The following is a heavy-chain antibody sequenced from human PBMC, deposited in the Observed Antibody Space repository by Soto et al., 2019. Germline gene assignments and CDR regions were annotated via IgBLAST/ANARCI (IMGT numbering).Heavy chain of an antibody. Sequence: SETLSLTCIVSGVSISSGYCAWIRQSPGKGLEWIGYISHSGSRHYNPSLKSRVTISIDTSKNQFSLKLSSVTAADTAVYYCARDGYYYDSSGYQRVYYFDYWGQGTLVTVSS. D-gene: IGHD3-22*01. CDR1: GVSISSGY. J-gene: IGHJ4*02. CDR3: ARDGYYYDSSGYQRVYYFDY. CDR2: ISHSGSR. V-gene: IGHV4-59*01.